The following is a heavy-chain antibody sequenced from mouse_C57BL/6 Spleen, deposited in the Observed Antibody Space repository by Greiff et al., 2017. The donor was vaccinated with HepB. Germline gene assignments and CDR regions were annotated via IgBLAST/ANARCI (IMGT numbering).Heavy chain of an antibody. CDR3: ARGVYYYGSSYGYFDV. V-gene: IGHV5-17*01. CDR1: GFTFSDYG. J-gene: IGHJ1*03. D-gene: IGHD1-1*01. Sequence: EVKLMESGGGLVKPGGSLKLSCAASGFTFSDYGMHWVRQAPEKGLEWVAYISSGSSTIYYADTVKGRFTISRDNAKNTLFLQMTSLRSEDTAMYYCARGVYYYGSSYGYFDVWGTGTTVTVSS. CDR2: ISSGSSTI.